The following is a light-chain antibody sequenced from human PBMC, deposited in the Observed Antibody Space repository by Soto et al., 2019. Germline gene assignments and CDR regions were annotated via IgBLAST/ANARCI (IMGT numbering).Light chain of an antibody. CDR1: SSNIGNFY. J-gene: IGLJ1*01. V-gene: IGLV1-51*01. CDR3: GVWDSRLTTYV. Sequence: QSVLTQPPSVSAAPGQKVTISCSGSSSNIGNFYVSWYQQLPGTVPKLLIYDSDKRPSEIPDRFSGSKSGTSATLGITGLQTGYEADYYCGVWDSRLTTYVFGTGTKLTVL. CDR2: DSD.